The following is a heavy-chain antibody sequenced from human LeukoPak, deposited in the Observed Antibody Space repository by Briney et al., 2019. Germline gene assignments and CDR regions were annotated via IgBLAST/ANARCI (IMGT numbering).Heavy chain of an antibody. CDR3: AKGKGYYYDSSGIDY. V-gene: IGHV3-7*03. D-gene: IGHD3-22*01. J-gene: IGHJ4*02. CDR1: EFTFSTYW. CDR2: IKQDGSEK. Sequence: GGSLRLSCAASEFTFSTYWMSWVRQAPGKGLEWVADIKQDGSEKYYVDSVKGRFTISRDNAKNSLYLQMNSLRAEDTALYYCAKGKGYYYDSSGIDYWGQGTLVTVSS.